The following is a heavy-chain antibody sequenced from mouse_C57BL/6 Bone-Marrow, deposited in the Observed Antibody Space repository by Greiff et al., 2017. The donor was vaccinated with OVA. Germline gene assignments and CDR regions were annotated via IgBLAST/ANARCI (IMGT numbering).Heavy chain of an antibody. CDR3: TKGAGDDAIDY. CDR2: ISSGGDYI. CDR1: GFTFSSYA. V-gene: IGHV5-9-1*02. Sequence: VQLKESGEGLVKPGGSLKLSCAASGFTFSSYAMSWVRQTPEKRLEWVAYISSGGDYIYYAEPVKGRFTISRDNARNTLYLQISSLKSEDTAMYYCTKGAGDDAIDYWGQGTSVTVSS. J-gene: IGHJ4*01. D-gene: IGHD3-3*01.